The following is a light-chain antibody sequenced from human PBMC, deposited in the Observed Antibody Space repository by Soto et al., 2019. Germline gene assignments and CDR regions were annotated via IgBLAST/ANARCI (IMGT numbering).Light chain of an antibody. V-gene: IGLV2-14*03. CDR1: SSDVGGYNY. Sequence: QSALTQPASVSGSPGQSITISCTGTSSDVGGYNYVSWYQHHPGKAPKLMIYDVSDRPSGVSNRFSGSKSGNTASLTISGLQADDEADYYCSSYTSSTVSYVFGSGTKVTVL. CDR3: SSYTSSTVSYV. J-gene: IGLJ1*01. CDR2: DVS.